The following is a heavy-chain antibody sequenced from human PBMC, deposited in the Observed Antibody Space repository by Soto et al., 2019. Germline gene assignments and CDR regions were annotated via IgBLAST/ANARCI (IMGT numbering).Heavy chain of an antibody. V-gene: IGHV3-15*01. CDR2: IKSKNDGGTT. D-gene: IGHD3-22*01. J-gene: IGHJ4*02. CDR1: GFTLSTYW. CDR3: AKGSPYFYDSSGPDY. Sequence: GGSLRLSWAVSGFTLSTYWMRWVRQAPGKGLEWVGRIKSKNDGGTTDYAAPVKGRFTISRDDSKNTLYLQMNSLRAEDTAVYYCAKGSPYFYDSSGPDYWGQGTLVTVSS.